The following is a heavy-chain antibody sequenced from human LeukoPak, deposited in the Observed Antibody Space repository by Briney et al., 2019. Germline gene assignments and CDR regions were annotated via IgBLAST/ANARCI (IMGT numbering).Heavy chain of an antibody. Sequence: GGSLRLSCAASGFTFSNYEINWVRQAPGKGLEWVSYISSRGGTIYYADSVKGRFTISRDNAKNLVYLQMNNLRVEDTAFYYCARDTAPTMGWFDPWGQGTLVTVS. V-gene: IGHV3-48*03. CDR1: GFTFSNYE. D-gene: IGHD3-16*01. CDR3: ARDTAPTMGWFDP. J-gene: IGHJ5*02. CDR2: ISSRGGTI.